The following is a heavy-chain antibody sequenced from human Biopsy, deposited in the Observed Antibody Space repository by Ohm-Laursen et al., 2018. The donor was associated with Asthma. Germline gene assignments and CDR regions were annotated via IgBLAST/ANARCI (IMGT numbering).Heavy chain of an antibody. V-gene: IGHV1-69*13. CDR1: GGTFNYA. D-gene: IGHD3-10*01. CDR3: ASETGHSYGSGSEYYFDY. Sequence: SVKVSCKASGGTFNYAITWVRQAPGQGLEWMGGIIPIFGTTNYAQKFKGRVTITADESSSTAYMELGSLRSEDTAVYYCASETGHSYGSGSEYYFDYWGLGTLVTVSS. CDR2: IIPIFGTT. J-gene: IGHJ4*02.